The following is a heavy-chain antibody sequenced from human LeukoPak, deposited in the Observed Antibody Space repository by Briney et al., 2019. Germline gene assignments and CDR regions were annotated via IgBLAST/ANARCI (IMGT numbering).Heavy chain of an antibody. V-gene: IGHV4-4*09. CDR1: GGSISSYY. CDR2: IYTSGST. Sequence: SETLSLSCTVSGGSISSYYWSWIRQPPGKGLEWIGYIYTSGSTNYNPSLKSRVTISVDTSKNHFSLKLSSVTAADTAVYGCARLVLTPGGDYYVKNWFDPWGQGTLVTVSS. D-gene: IGHD2-21*01. J-gene: IGHJ5*02. CDR3: ARLVLTPGGDYYVKNWFDP.